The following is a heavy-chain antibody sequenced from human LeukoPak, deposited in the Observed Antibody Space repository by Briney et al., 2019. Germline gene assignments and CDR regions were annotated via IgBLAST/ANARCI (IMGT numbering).Heavy chain of an antibody. CDR2: IIHIFGTA. Sequence: GASVKVSCKASGGTFSSYAISWVRQAPGQGLEWMGGIIHIFGTANYAQKFQGRVTITTDESTSTAYMELSSLRSEDTAVYYCARAGDCYDSSGADYWGQGTLVTVSS. D-gene: IGHD3-22*01. CDR1: GGTFSSYA. V-gene: IGHV1-69*05. J-gene: IGHJ4*02. CDR3: ARAGDCYDSSGADY.